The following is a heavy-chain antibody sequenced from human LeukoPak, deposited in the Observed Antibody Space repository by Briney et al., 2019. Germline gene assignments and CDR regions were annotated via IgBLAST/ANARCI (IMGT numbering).Heavy chain of an antibody. CDR2: MNPNSGNT. V-gene: IGHV1-8*01. CDR1: GYTFTSYD. D-gene: IGHD1-7*01. Sequence: ASVKVSCKASGYTFTSYDINWVRQATGQGLEWMGWMNPNSGNTGYAQKFQGRVTMTRNTSISTAYMELSSLRSEDTAAYYCARVLSPEGWGSVWNYAPLDYWGQGTLVTVSS. CDR3: ARVLSPEGWGSVWNYAPLDY. J-gene: IGHJ4*02.